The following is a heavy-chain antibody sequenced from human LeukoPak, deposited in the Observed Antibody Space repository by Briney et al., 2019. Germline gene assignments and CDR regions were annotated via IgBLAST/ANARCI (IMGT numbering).Heavy chain of an antibody. Sequence: GASVKVSCKASGYTFTSYYMHWVRQAPGQGLEWMGIINPSCGSTSYAQKFQGRVTMTRDTSTSTVYMELSSLRSEDTAVYYCARDPGALWFGELLISPYYYFDYWGQGTLVTVSS. V-gene: IGHV1-46*01. CDR3: ARDPGALWFGELLISPYYYFDY. CDR2: INPSCGST. CDR1: GYTFTSYY. J-gene: IGHJ4*02. D-gene: IGHD3-10*01.